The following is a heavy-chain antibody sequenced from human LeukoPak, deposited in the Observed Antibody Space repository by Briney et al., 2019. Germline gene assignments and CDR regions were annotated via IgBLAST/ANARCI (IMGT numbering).Heavy chain of an antibody. CDR2: IYTSGST. CDR3: ARDGGRYCTNGVCYRGIDY. J-gene: IGHJ4*02. CDR1: GGPISSYY. Sequence: PSETLSLTCTVSGGPISSYYWSWIRQPAGKGLEWIGRIYTSGSTNYNPSLKSRVTMSVDTSKNQFSLKLSSVTAADTAVYYCARDGGRYCTNGVCYRGIDYWGQGTLVTVSS. V-gene: IGHV4-4*07. D-gene: IGHD2-8*01.